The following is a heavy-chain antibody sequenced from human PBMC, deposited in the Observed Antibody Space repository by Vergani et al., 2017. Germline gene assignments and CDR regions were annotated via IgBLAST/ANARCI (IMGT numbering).Heavy chain of an antibody. Sequence: QVQLQESGPGLVKPSETLSLTCTVSGGSISSHYWSWIRQPPGKGLEWIGSIYHSGSTYYNPSLKSRVTISVDTSKNQFSLKLSSVTAADTAVDYCARPGYSSGWADAFDIWGQGTMVTVSS. CDR2: IYHSGST. CDR3: ARPGYSSGWADAFDI. V-gene: IGHV4-59*08. CDR1: GGSISSHY. D-gene: IGHD6-19*01. J-gene: IGHJ3*02.